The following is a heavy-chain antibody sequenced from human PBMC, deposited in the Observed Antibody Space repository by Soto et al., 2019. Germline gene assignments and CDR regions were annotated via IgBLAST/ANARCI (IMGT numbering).Heavy chain of an antibody. CDR2: FSPILGTT. CDR3: ARGVTSGSFPPFDL. D-gene: IGHD1-26*01. CDR1: GGTFSSYS. V-gene: IGHV1-69*13. J-gene: IGHJ4*01. Sequence: SVKVSCKASGGTFSSYSFSWVRQAPGQGLEWMGGFSPILGTTNYAQNFLVRVTITADEFTSTVYLELSSLRPEDTAAYYCARGVTSGSFPPFDLWG.